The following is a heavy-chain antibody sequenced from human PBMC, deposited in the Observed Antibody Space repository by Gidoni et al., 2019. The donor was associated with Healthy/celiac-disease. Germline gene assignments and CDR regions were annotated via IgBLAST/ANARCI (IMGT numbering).Heavy chain of an antibody. CDR1: GFTFSRYS. CDR3: ARDYRSFGVVTYYYGMDV. D-gene: IGHD3-3*01. Sequence: EVQLVESGGGLVKPGGSLRLSCAASGFTFSRYSMNWVRQAPGKGLEWVSSISSSSSYIYYADSVKGRFTISRDNAKNSLYLQMNSLKAEDTAVYYCARDYRSFGVVTYYYGMDVWGQGTTVTVSS. J-gene: IGHJ6*02. V-gene: IGHV3-21*01. CDR2: ISSSSSYI.